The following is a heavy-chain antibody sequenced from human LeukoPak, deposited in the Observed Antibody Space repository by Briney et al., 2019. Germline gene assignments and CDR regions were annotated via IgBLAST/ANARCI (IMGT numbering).Heavy chain of an antibody. J-gene: IGHJ4*02. CDR1: GYTLTSHY. V-gene: IGHV1-46*01. CDR3: ARDYWILGYFDY. CDR2: INPSGGST. D-gene: IGHD5-18*01. Sequence: ASVKVSCKASGYTLTSHYMHWVRQAPGQGLEWMGIINPSGGSTSYAQKFQGRVTMTRDMSTSTVYMELSSLRSEDTAVYYCARDYWILGYFDYWGQGTLVTVSS.